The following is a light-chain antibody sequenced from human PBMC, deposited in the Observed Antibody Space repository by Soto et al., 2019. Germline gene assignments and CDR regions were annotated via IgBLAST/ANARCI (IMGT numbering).Light chain of an antibody. CDR1: QGIGRC. CDR3: QNYDSVPT. V-gene: IGKV1-27*01. Sequence: IQMTQSPSSLSASVGDTVTITCRPSQGIGRCLAWYQQKPGTVPKVLIHAASTLQSGVSSRFSGSGSGTYFTLTISSLQPEDVATYYCQNYDSVPTFGPGTKVEI. CDR2: AAS. J-gene: IGKJ1*01.